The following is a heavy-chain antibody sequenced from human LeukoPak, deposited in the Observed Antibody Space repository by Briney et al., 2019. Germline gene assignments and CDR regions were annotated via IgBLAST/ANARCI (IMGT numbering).Heavy chain of an antibody. CDR2: ISYDGSNK. CDR3: ARGLLEGPSVAFDY. J-gene: IGHJ4*02. Sequence: GGSLRLSCAASGFTFSSYAMHWVRQAPGKGLEWEAVISYDGSNKYYADSVKGRFTISRDNSKNTLYLQMNSLRAEDTAVYYCARGLLEGPSVAFDYWGQGTLVTVSS. V-gene: IGHV3-30*04. CDR1: GFTFSSYA. D-gene: IGHD5-24*01.